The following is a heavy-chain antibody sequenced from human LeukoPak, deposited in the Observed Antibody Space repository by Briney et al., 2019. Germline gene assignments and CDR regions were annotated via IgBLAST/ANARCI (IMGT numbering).Heavy chain of an antibody. Sequence: GGSLRLSCAASGFTFSSYSMNWVRQALGKGLEWVSSISSSSSYIYYADSVKGRFTVSRDNAKNSLYLQMNSLRAEDTAVYYCARDFRGYSYGSPYFDYWGQGTLVTVSS. J-gene: IGHJ4*02. CDR3: ARDFRGYSYGSPYFDY. V-gene: IGHV3-21*01. CDR2: ISSSSSYI. CDR1: GFTFSSYS. D-gene: IGHD5-18*01.